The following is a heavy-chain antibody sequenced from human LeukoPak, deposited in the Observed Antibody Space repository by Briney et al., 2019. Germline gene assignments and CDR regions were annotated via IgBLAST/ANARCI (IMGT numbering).Heavy chain of an antibody. J-gene: IGHJ5*02. V-gene: IGHV3-23*01. CDR2: ISSSAGST. D-gene: IGHD5-18*01. CDR3: ARDRIQTREPALYWFDP. Sequence: GGSLRLSCAASGFTFSSYVMSWVRQVPEKGLEWVSSISSSAGSTYYAGSVKGRFTISRDNSKNTLYLQMNSLRSDDTAVYYCARDRIQTREPALYWFDPWGQGTLVTVSS. CDR1: GFTFSSYV.